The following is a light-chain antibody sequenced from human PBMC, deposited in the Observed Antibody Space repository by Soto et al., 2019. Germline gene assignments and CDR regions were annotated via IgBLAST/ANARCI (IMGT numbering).Light chain of an antibody. CDR3: QQYKNWRS. J-gene: IGKJ2*04. CDR2: DTS. CDR1: QSVSSN. Sequence: EIVMTQSPATLSVSPGERATLSCRASQSVSSNLAWYQQKPGQAPRLLIYDTSTRATGIPARFSGSGSGTAFTLTISSLQSEDYEVYYCQQYKNWRSFGQGTKLEIK. V-gene: IGKV3-15*01.